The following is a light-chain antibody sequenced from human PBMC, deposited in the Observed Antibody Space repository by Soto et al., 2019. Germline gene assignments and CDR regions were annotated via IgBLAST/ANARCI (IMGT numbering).Light chain of an antibody. V-gene: IGKV3-20*01. CDR2: GES. Sequence: EIVLTQSPAILALSPGDRATLSCRASQSGSSSYLARYTAKPGQAPSLPIHGESSSVTGVPDRFSGSGSGTDFTLTIRRLEPEDFAVYYCQHYSSSPPAITFGQGTRPEI. CDR3: QHYSSSPPAIT. CDR1: QSGSSSY. J-gene: IGKJ5*01.